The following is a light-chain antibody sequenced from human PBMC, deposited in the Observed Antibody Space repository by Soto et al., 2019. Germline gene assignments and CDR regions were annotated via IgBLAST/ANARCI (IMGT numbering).Light chain of an antibody. CDR2: GAS. Sequence: EIVLMQSPGTLSLSPGERATLSCRASQSVGSTYLAWYQHKLGQAPRLLIYGASSKASGIPDRFSGSGSGTDFTLTITKLEPEDFAVYYCQQYGSSPRSFGQGTKVEVK. CDR1: QSVGSTY. J-gene: IGKJ1*01. V-gene: IGKV3-20*01. CDR3: QQYGSSPRS.